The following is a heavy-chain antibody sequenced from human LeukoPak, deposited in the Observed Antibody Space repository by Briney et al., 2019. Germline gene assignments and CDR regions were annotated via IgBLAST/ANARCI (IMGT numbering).Heavy chain of an antibody. Sequence: SVKVSCKASGGTFSSYAISWVRQAPGQGLEWMGGIIPILGTANYAQKFQGRVTITADESTSTAYMELSSLRSEDTAVYYCARASCSSTSCYSYYYYGMDVWGQGTTVTVSS. CDR2: IIPILGTA. CDR1: GGTFSSYA. V-gene: IGHV1-69*01. CDR3: ARASCSSTSCYSYYYYGMDV. D-gene: IGHD2-2*01. J-gene: IGHJ6*02.